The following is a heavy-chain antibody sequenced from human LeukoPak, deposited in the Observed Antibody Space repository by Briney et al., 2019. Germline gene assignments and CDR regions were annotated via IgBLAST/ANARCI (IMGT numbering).Heavy chain of an antibody. J-gene: IGHJ4*02. Sequence: GGSLRLSCAASGFIFSNYAMYWVRQAPGKGLEWVSAISGRSDNTYYADSVKGRFTLSRDSSKNTLYLQMNSLRADDTAVYYCARDALGNYDTSGYLGYWGQGTLVTVSS. CDR3: ARDALGNYDTSGYLGY. CDR1: GFIFSNYA. V-gene: IGHV3-23*01. D-gene: IGHD3-22*01. CDR2: ISGRSDNT.